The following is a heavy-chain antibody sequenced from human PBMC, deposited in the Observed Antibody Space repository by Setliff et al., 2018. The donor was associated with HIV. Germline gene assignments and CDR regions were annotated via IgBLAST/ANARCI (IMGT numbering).Heavy chain of an antibody. CDR3: AKAPGWLFLSHY. Sequence: GGSLRLSCVASGFTFNNAWMSWVRQAPGKGLEWVGRFKSKTDGGTTDYAAPVTGRFTISRDNSKNTLYLQMNSLRVEDTAIYYCAKAPGWLFLSHYWGQGTLVTVSS. V-gene: IGHV3-15*01. J-gene: IGHJ4*02. CDR1: GFTFNNAW. CDR2: FKSKTDGGTT. D-gene: IGHD3-22*01.